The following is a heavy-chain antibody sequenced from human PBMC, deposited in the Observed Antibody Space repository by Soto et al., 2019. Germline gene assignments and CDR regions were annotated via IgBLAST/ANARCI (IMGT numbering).Heavy chain of an antibody. J-gene: IGHJ4*02. V-gene: IGHV4-31*03. D-gene: IGHD3-9*01. CDR2: IYYSGST. Sequence: SETLSLTCTVSGGSISSGGYYWSWIRQHPGKGLEWIGYIYYSGSTYYNPSLKSRVTISVDTSKNQFSLKLSSVTAADTAVYYCARGRLYYDILTGYSNFDYWGQGTLVTVSS. CDR1: GGSISSGGYY. CDR3: ARGRLYYDILTGYSNFDY.